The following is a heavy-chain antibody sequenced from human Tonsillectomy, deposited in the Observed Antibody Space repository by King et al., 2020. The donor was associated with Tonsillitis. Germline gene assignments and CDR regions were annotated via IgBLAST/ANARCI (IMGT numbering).Heavy chain of an antibody. Sequence: VQLVESGGGLVQPGGSLRLSCAASGFTFSSYAMSWVRQAPGKGMEWVSAISGRCGSTYYSYPVKGRFTISRDNSKTTLYLQMNSLRAEDTAVYYCAKDPRYSGSYPDYWGQGTLVTVSS. V-gene: IGHV3-23*04. J-gene: IGHJ4*02. CDR3: AKDPRYSGSYPDY. D-gene: IGHD1-26*01. CDR1: GFTFSSYA. CDR2: ISGRCGST.